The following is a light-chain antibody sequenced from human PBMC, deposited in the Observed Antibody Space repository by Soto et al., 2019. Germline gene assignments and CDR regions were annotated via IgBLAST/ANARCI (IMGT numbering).Light chain of an antibody. Sequence: QSALTQPASVSGSPGPSITISCTGTSSDVGSYNLVSWYQQHPGKAPKLMIYEGSKRPSGVSNRFSGSKSGNTASLTISGRQAEDEADYYCCSYAGSSTAVVFGGGTKLTVL. CDR1: SSDVGSYNL. CDR2: EGS. CDR3: CSYAGSSTAVV. J-gene: IGLJ2*01. V-gene: IGLV2-23*01.